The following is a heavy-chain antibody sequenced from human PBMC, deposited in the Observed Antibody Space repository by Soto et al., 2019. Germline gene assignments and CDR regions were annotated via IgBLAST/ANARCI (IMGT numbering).Heavy chain of an antibody. J-gene: IGHJ5*02. CDR3: ARGGELWFFGWFDP. D-gene: IGHD5-18*01. V-gene: IGHV4-34*01. CDR2: INHSGST. CDR1: GGSFSGYY. Sequence: SETLSLTCAVYGGSFSGYYWSWIRQPPGKGLEWIGEINHSGSTNYNPSLKSRVTISVDTSKNQFSLKLSSVTAAATAVYYCARGGELWFFGWFDPWGQGTLVTVSS.